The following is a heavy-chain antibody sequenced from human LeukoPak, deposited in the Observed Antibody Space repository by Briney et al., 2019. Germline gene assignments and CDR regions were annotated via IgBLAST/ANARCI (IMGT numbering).Heavy chain of an antibody. D-gene: IGHD3-16*01. CDR2: VNLQGST. V-gene: IGHV4-4*02. Sequence: SETLSLTCGVSGGSITSTNYWTWVRQPPGKGLEWIGEVNLQGSTNYNPSLMGRVAISVDMSENHISLQLTSVTAADTAVYYCARDGVLGGLFVWDYWGQGTLVTVSS. CDR1: GGSITSTNY. J-gene: IGHJ4*02. CDR3: ARDGVLGGLFVWDY.